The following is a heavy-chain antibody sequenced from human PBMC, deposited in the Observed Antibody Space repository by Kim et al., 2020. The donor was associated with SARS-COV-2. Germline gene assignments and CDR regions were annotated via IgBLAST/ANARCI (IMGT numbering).Heavy chain of an antibody. Sequence: SPSFQGQVTISADKSISTAYLQWSSLKASDTAMYYCARTSSSWPFYYFDYWGQGTLVTVSS. CDR3: ARTSSSWPFYYFDY. V-gene: IGHV5-51*01. J-gene: IGHJ4*02. D-gene: IGHD6-13*01.